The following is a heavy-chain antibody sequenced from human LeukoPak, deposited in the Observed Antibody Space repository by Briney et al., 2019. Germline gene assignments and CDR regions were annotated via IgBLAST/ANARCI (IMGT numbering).Heavy chain of an antibody. Sequence: GGSLRLSCEAPGFTFSAYAMTWVRQAPGKGLEWVSSIGSDNKPHYSESVKGRFAISRDNSKSMLFLQLNSLRAEDTALYYCAGDLHYYVAMDVWGQGTTVTVSS. D-gene: IGHD3-10*02. J-gene: IGHJ6*02. CDR1: GFTFSAYA. CDR3: AGDLHYYVAMDV. CDR2: IGSDNKP. V-gene: IGHV3-23*05.